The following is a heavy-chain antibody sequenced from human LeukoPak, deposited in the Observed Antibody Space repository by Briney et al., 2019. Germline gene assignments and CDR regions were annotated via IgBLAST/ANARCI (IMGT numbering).Heavy chain of an antibody. CDR2: INAGNGNT. CDR1: GYTFTSYA. CDR3: ARGFLVSTHAGHYYYMDV. Sequence: ASVKVSCKASGYTFTSYAMHWVRQAPGQRLEWMGWINAGNGNTKYSQKFQGRVTITRDTSASTAYMELSSLRSEDTAVYYCARGFLVSTHAGHYYYMDVWGKGTTVTVSS. J-gene: IGHJ6*03. V-gene: IGHV1-3*01. D-gene: IGHD2-2*01.